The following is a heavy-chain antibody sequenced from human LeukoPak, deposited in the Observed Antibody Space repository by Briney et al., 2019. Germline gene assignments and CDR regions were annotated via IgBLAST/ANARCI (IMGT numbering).Heavy chain of an antibody. CDR2: MNQDGSEK. J-gene: IGHJ6*03. CDR1: GFSFGRYW. V-gene: IGHV3-7*01. D-gene: IGHD3-3*01. CDR3: AKTSLSDASGHYYYMDV. Sequence: GGSLRLSCAASGFSFGRYWMSWVRQAPGKGLEWVANMNQDGSEKNYVDSVKGRFTISRDNSQNTVSLQVNNLRTEDTALYFCAKTSLSDASGHYYYMDVWGKGTTVTVSS.